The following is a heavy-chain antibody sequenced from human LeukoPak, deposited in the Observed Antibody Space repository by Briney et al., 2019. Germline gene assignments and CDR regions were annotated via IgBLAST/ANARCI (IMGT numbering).Heavy chain of an antibody. Sequence: PSETLSLTFTVFGGPFSTYYWTWIRQPPGKGLEWGGCLYYCGRTNYNPSLRSGVSISLETSKKELSVYVTAVTAAGTPGCYCARREALPGTSRAWFDPWGQGTLVTVSS. CDR2: LYYCGRT. D-gene: IGHD6-19*01. CDR1: GGPFSTYY. CDR3: ARREALPGTSRAWFDP. V-gene: IGHV4-59*08. J-gene: IGHJ5*02.